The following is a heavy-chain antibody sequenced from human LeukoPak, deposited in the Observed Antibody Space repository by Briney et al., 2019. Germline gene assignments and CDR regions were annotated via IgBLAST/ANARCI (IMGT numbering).Heavy chain of an antibody. V-gene: IGHV1-2*02. CDR3: GRGAEYSPSYMDV. J-gene: IGHJ6*03. CDR2: INLNSGGT. Sequence: ASVKVSCKASGYTFTGYYMHWVRQAPGQGLEWMGWINLNSGGTNYAQNFQGRVTLTMNTSISSPYMELSRLTSDDTAVDYCGRGAEYSPSYMDVWGKGTTVTVSS. D-gene: IGHD6-6*01. CDR1: GYTFTGYY.